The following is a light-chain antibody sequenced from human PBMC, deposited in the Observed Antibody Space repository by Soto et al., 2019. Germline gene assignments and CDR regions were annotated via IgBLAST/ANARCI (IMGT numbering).Light chain of an antibody. V-gene: IGKV3-15*01. J-gene: IGKJ2*01. CDR2: GAS. CDR3: QQYKDWPPYT. Sequence: EILMTQTQDTLSASPGERDTLSCRASQRISANLAWYQQKPGQAPRLLIYGASTRATGVPARFSGGGSGTEFTLTISSLQSEDVAVYYCQQYKDWPPYTFGQGTNVEI. CDR1: QRISAN.